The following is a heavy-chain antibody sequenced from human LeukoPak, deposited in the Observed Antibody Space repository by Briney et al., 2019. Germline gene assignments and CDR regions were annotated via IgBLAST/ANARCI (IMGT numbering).Heavy chain of an antibody. V-gene: IGHV4-4*02. CDR3: ARDAPYGSGRNFDY. CDR2: IYHSGST. D-gene: IGHD3-10*01. Sequence: SETLSLTCAVSGDSISSSNWWSWVRQPPGKGLEWIGEIYHSGSTNYNPSLKSRVTILVDKSKNQFSLKLSSVTAADTAVYYCARDAPYGSGRNFDYWGQGTLVTVSS. J-gene: IGHJ4*02. CDR1: GDSISSSNW.